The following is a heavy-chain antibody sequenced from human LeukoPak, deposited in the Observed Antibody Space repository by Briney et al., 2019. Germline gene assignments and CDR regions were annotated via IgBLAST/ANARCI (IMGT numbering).Heavy chain of an antibody. Sequence: GASVKVSCKASGGTFSSYAISWVRQAPGQGLEWMGGIIPIFGTANYAQKFQGRVTITADESTSTAYMELSSLRSEDTAVYYCARGIVVVPAAPGPVYYYYYMDVWGKGTTVTVSS. D-gene: IGHD2-2*01. V-gene: IGHV1-69*13. J-gene: IGHJ6*03. CDR3: ARGIVVVPAAPGPVYYYYYMDV. CDR2: IIPIFGTA. CDR1: GGTFSSYA.